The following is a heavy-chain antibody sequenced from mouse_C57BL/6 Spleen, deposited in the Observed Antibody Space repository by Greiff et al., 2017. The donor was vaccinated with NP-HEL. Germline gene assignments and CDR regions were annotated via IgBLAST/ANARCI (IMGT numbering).Heavy chain of an antibody. CDR2: IYPGSGNT. Sequence: VQLQQSGAELVRPGASVKLSCKASGYTFTDYYINWVKQRPGQGLEWIARIYPGSGNTYYNEKFKGKATLTAEQSSSTAYMQLSSLTSEDSAVYFCARGYYYGSSYYFDYWGQGTTLTVSS. D-gene: IGHD1-1*01. V-gene: IGHV1-76*01. J-gene: IGHJ2*01. CDR3: ARGYYYGSSYYFDY. CDR1: GYTFTDYY.